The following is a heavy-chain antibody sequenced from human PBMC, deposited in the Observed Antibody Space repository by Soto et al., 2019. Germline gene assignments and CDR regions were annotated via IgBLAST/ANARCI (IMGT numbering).Heavy chain of an antibody. Sequence: QVQLQESGPGLVKPSETLSLTCTVSGGSISLNYWTWIRQPPGKGLEWIGSVYNSGSTNYNPSLKSRVTGSVDTAESQCPLRLSSVTAADTAGYYCARCRESYNCIVVGYWGQGTLVAVSA. V-gene: IGHV4-59*01. CDR2: VYNSGST. J-gene: IGHJ4*02. CDR3: ARCRESYNCIVVGY. CDR1: GGSISLNY. D-gene: IGHD1-1*01.